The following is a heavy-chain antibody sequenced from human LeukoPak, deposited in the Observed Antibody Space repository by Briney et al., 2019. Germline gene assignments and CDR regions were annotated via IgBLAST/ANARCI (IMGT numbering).Heavy chain of an antibody. CDR2: ISYDGSNK. V-gene: IGHV3-30*18. Sequence: SGGSLRLSCAASGFTFSSYGMHWVRQAPGKGLEWVAVISYDGSNKYYADSVKGRFTISRDNSKNTLYLQMNSLRAEDTAVYYCAKDQRFGELLPDYWGQGTLVTVSS. D-gene: IGHD3-10*01. J-gene: IGHJ4*02. CDR1: GFTFSSYG. CDR3: AKDQRFGELLPDY.